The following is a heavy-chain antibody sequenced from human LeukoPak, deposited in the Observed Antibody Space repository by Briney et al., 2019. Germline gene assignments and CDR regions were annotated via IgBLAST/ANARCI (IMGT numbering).Heavy chain of an antibody. J-gene: IGHJ4*02. CDR3: GLWFGEPFDY. V-gene: IGHV3-33*03. CDR1: GFSFSAYG. D-gene: IGHD3-10*01. Sequence: GGSLRLSCAASGFSFSAYGVPWVRQAPGKGLEWVAVIWYDGSSKDYADSVKGRFTISRDNAKNSLYLQMNSLRAEDTAVYYCGLWFGEPFDYWGQGTLVTVSS. CDR2: IWYDGSSK.